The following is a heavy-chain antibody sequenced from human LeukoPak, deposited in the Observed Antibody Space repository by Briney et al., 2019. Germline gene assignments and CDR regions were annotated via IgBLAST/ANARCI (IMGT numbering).Heavy chain of an antibody. CDR2: ISYDGSNK. CDR3: ARDAVYSSSWSFDY. J-gene: IGHJ4*02. CDR1: GFTFSSYA. D-gene: IGHD6-13*01. Sequence: GRSLRLSCAASGFTFSSYAMHWVRQAPGKGLEWVAVISYDGSNKYYADSVKGRFTISRDNSKNTLYLQMNSLRAEDTAVYYCARDAVYSSSWSFDYWGQGTLVTVSS. V-gene: IGHV3-30*04.